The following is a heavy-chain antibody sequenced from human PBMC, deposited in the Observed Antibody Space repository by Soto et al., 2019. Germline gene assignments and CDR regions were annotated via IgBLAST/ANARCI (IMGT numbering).Heavy chain of an antibody. CDR1: GGTFSSYA. Sequence: SVKVSCKASGGTFSSYAISWVRQAPGQGLEWMGGIIPIFGTANYAQKFQGRVTITADESTSTAYMELSSLRSEDTAVYYCAKGLLNYDFWSGYEDVYYYYGMDVWGQGTTVTVSS. V-gene: IGHV1-69*13. D-gene: IGHD3-3*01. CDR3: AKGLLNYDFWSGYEDVYYYYGMDV. CDR2: IIPIFGTA. J-gene: IGHJ6*02.